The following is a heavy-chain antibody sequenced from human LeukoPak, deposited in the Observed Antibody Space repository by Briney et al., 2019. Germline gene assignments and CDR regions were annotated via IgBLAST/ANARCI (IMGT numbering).Heavy chain of an antibody. CDR1: GGTFSSYA. D-gene: IGHD3-3*01. Sequence: VASVKVSCKASGGTFSSYAISWVRQAPGQGLEWMGRIIPILGIANYAQKFQGRVTITADKSTSTAHMELSSLRSEDTAVYYCARARTIFGVVTHFDYWGQGTLVTVSS. V-gene: IGHV1-69*04. CDR3: ARARTIFGVVTHFDY. CDR2: IIPILGIA. J-gene: IGHJ4*02.